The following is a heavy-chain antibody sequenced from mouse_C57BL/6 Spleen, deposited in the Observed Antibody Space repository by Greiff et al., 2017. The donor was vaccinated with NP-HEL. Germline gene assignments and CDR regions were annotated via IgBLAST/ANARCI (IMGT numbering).Heavy chain of an antibody. CDR1: GYTFTDYY. D-gene: IGHD1-1*01. CDR2: INPNNGGT. CDR3: ARRGSSSGAGYFDV. Sequence: VQLQQSGPELVKPGASVKISCKASGYTFTDYYMNWVKQSHGKSLEWIGDINPNNGGTSYNQKFKGKATLTVDKSSSTAYMELRSLTSEDSAVHYCARRGSSSGAGYFDVWGTGTTVTVSS. V-gene: IGHV1-26*01. J-gene: IGHJ1*03.